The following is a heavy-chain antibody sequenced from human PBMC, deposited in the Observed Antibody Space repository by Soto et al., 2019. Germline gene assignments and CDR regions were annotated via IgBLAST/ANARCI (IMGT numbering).Heavy chain of an antibody. J-gene: IGHJ4*02. CDR2: LYYSGTT. CDR3: ARDSYDYVWGSYRPPNY. D-gene: IGHD3-16*02. Sequence: PSETLSLTCTVSGGYITNHYWGWIRQPPGNGLEWMGYLYYSGTTNYNPSLKSRLTMSVDTSKNQFSLSLTSVTAADTAVYYCARDSYDYVWGSYRPPNYWGQGTLVTVSS. V-gene: IGHV4-59*11. CDR1: GGYITNHY.